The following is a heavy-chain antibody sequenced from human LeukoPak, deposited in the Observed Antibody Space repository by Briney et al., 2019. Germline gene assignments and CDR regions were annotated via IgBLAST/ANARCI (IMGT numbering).Heavy chain of an antibody. CDR1: GFTFSSYG. D-gene: IGHD3-16*02. Sequence: PGGSLRLSCAASGFTFSSYGMHWVRQAPGKGQEWVAFIRYDGDIKYYADSVKGRFTISRDNSKNTLYLQMNSLTAEDTAVYYCTPSLRLGELSFDYWGQGTLVTVSS. CDR3: TPSLRLGELSFDY. CDR2: IRYDGDIK. J-gene: IGHJ4*02. V-gene: IGHV3-30*02.